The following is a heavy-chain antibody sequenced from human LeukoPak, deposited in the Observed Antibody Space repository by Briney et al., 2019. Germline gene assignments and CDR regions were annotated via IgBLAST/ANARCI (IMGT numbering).Heavy chain of an antibody. CDR1: GFTFSSYS. CDR2: ISSSSSYI. V-gene: IGHV3-21*01. J-gene: IGHJ5*02. Sequence: TGGSLRLSCAASGFTFSSYSMNWVRQAPGKGLEWVSSISSSSSYIYYTDSVKGRFTISRDNAKNSLYLQMNSLRAEDTAVYYCARDCQRGIAAAGTLSWFDPWGQGTLVTVSS. D-gene: IGHD6-13*01. CDR3: ARDCQRGIAAAGTLSWFDP.